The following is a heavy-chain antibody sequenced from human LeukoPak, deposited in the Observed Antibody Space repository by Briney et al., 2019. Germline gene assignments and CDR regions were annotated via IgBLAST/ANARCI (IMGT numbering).Heavy chain of an antibody. CDR3: ARTIGGTMGDVVDI. CDR1: GYTFTNYA. D-gene: IGHD1-7*01. CDR2: IRISTY. J-gene: IGHJ3*02. V-gene: IGHV1-18*01. Sequence: ASVKVSCKAYGYTFTNYAITWVRQAPGQGLEWMGWIRISTYKYEQKLQGRATMTTDTSTTTAYMELRSLRSDDTAVYFRARTIGGTMGDVVDIWGQGTRVTVSP.